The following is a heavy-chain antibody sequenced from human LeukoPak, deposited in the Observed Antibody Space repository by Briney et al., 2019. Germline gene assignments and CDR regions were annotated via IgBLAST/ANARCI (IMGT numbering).Heavy chain of an antibody. D-gene: IGHD6-19*01. J-gene: IGHJ2*01. CDR1: GGSISNYY. CDR2: IYYTGST. CDR3: ARGGLAGVYWSFAP. V-gene: IGHV4-59*01. Sequence: SETLSLTCSGSGGSISNYYWSWVRQPPGKAVEWIGYIYYTGSTNYNPSLKSRVTISVDTSKRQFSLKLQSVTAADTAVYYCARGGLAGVYWSFAPWGRGTLVTVSS.